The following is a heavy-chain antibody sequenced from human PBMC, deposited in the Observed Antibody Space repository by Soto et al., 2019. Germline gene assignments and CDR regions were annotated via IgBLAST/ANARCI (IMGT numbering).Heavy chain of an antibody. V-gene: IGHV1-69*06. J-gene: IGHJ6*02. CDR2: SIPIFGKA. Sequence: QVQLVQSGAEVKKPGSSVKVSCKASGGTFTSYAVSWVRQDTGQGLEWMGVSIPIFGKANYARKFQGRVTITADKSPSAAYMELSSLRSEFTAVSYCAKLVGPAARRSSMDVWGQGTTVTVSS. D-gene: IGHD2-2*01. CDR1: GGTFTSYA. CDR3: AKLVGPAARRSSMDV.